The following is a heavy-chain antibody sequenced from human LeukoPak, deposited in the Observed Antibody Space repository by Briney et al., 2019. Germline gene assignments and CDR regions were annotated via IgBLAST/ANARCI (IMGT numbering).Heavy chain of an antibody. V-gene: IGHV3-11*04. J-gene: IGHJ6*03. CDR3: ARRKVVRSSWYEADYYYYMDV. D-gene: IGHD6-13*01. CDR1: GFTFSDYY. Sequence: KPGGSLRLSCAASGFTFSDYYMSWIRQAPGKGLEWVSYISSSGSTIYYADSVKGRFTISRDNAKNSLYLQMNSLRAEDTAVYYCARRKVVRSSWYEADYYYYMDVWGKGTTVTVSS. CDR2: ISSSGSTI.